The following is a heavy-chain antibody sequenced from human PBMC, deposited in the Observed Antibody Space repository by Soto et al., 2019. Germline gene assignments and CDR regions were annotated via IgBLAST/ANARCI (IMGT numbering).Heavy chain of an antibody. CDR2: IWYDGSNK. CDR3: ARGPTSDIVVVPAAMDY. CDR1: GFTFSSYG. D-gene: IGHD2-2*01. J-gene: IGHJ4*02. V-gene: IGHV3-33*01. Sequence: QVQLVESGGGVVQPGRSLRLSCAASGFTFSSYGMHWVRQAPGKGLEWVAVIWYDGSNKYYADSVKGRFTIYRDNSKNTLYLQMNSLRAEDTAVYYCARGPTSDIVVVPAAMDYWGQGTLVTVSS.